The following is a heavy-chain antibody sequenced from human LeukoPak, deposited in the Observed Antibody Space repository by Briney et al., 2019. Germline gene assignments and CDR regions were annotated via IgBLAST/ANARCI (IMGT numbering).Heavy chain of an antibody. J-gene: IGHJ6*03. D-gene: IGHD2/OR15-2a*01. CDR3: RVTTNVSNYIDV. Sequence: PSETLSLTCTVSGASVSSGGYYWSWVRQTPGKGPERIGYTYHNGRPFHNPSLKGRATISLDSSSNQSSLKLTSVTAADTAVYYCRVTTNVSNYIDVWGKGTTVIVSS. CDR2: TYHNGRP. CDR1: GASVSSGGYY. V-gene: IGHV4-30-2*01.